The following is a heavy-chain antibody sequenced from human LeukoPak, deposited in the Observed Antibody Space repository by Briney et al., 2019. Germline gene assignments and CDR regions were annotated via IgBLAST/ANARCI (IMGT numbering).Heavy chain of an antibody. V-gene: IGHV5-51*01. D-gene: IGHD3-10*01. CDR3: ATPRLWFGIGPTQLLPFDY. CDR1: GYSFTSYW. J-gene: IGHJ4*02. CDR2: IYPGDSDT. Sequence: GESLKISCKGSGYSFTSYWIGWVRQMPGKGLEWMGIIYPGDSDTRYSPSFQGQVTISADKSISTAYLQWSSLRSEDTAVYYCATPRLWFGIGPTQLLPFDYWGQGTLVTVSS.